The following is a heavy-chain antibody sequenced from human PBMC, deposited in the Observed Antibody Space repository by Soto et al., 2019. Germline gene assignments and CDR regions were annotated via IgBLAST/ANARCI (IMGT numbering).Heavy chain of an antibody. J-gene: IGHJ6*02. D-gene: IGHD3-9*01. Sequence: QVQLVQSGAEVKKPGASVKVSCKASGYTFTSYAMHWVRQAPGQRLEWMGWINAGNGNTKYSQKFQGRVTITRDTSASTAYMELSSLRSEDTAVYYCARDDDILTGSYYYYGMDVWGQGTTVTVSS. V-gene: IGHV1-3*01. CDR3: ARDDDILTGSYYYYGMDV. CDR2: INAGNGNT. CDR1: GYTFTSYA.